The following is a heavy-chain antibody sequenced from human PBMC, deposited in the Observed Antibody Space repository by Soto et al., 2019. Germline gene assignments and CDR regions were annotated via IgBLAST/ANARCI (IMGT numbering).Heavy chain of an antibody. Sequence: SGPTLVNPTQTLTLTCTFSGFSLGTSGMCVSWIRQPPGKALEWLALIDWDDDKYYSTSLKTRLTISKDTSKNQVVLTMTNMDPVDTATYYCARGTAAIPPYYYYGMDVWGQGTTVTVSS. V-gene: IGHV2-70*01. D-gene: IGHD2-2*01. J-gene: IGHJ6*02. CDR3: ARGTAAIPPYYYYGMDV. CDR2: IDWDDDK. CDR1: GFSLGTSGMC.